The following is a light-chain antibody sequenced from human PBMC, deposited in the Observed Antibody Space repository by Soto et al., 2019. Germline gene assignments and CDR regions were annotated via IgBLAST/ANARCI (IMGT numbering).Light chain of an antibody. CDR1: QGVSSSH. CDR2: DAS. J-gene: IGKJ1*01. V-gene: IGKV3-20*01. Sequence: EVVLTQSPGTLSLSPGERATLPCRASQGVSSSHLAWYQQKPGQAPRLLIYDASKRATGIPDRFSGSGSGTDFTLTISRLEPEDFAVYYFYRCCNSPPTFDQGTKVEVK. CDR3: YRCCNSPPT.